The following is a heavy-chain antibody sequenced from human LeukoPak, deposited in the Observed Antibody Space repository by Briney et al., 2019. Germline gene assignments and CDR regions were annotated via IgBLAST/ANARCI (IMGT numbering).Heavy chain of an antibody. CDR1: GGSISSSDHY. J-gene: IGHJ4*02. CDR3: ARDGYSYTDV. Sequence: SETLSLTCTVSGGSISSSDHYWGWIRQPPGKGLEWIAYIYHTGNAKYNPSLKSRVTMSVDTSKNQFSLRLSSVTTADTAVYYCARDGYSYTDVWGQGILVTVSS. D-gene: IGHD5-18*01. V-gene: IGHV4-61*08. CDR2: IYHTGNA.